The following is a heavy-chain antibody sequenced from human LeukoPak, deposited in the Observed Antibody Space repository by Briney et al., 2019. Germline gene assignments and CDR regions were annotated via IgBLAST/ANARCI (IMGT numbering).Heavy chain of an antibody. CDR2: INPNSGGT. V-gene: IGHV1-2*02. CDR3: ARMLLAQELTPPFDY. D-gene: IGHD6-13*01. J-gene: IGHJ4*02. CDR1: GYTFTGYY. Sequence: ASVKVSCKASGYTFTGYYMHWVRQAPGQGLEWMGWINPNSGGTNYAQKFQGRVTMTRDTSISTAYMELSRLRSDDTAVYYCARMLLAQELTPPFDYWGQGTLVTVSS.